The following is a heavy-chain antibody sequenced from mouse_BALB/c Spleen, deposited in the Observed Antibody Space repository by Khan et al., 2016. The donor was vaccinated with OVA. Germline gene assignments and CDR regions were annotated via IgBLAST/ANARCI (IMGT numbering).Heavy chain of an antibody. CDR2: FSTNYGNA. Sequence: QVQLKQSGAELVRPGVSLKISRKGSGYTFTDFPMHWVKQSHAKDLEWIGVFSTNYGNATCNQKFTGKATLTVDKSSSTAYMQLTRLTSEDSAVYFCARWGSKEGSDSMDYWGQGTLVTVSS. CDR3: ARWGSKEGSDSMDY. J-gene: IGHJ4*01. CDR1: GYTFTDFP. D-gene: IGHD2-5*01. V-gene: IGHV1S137*01.